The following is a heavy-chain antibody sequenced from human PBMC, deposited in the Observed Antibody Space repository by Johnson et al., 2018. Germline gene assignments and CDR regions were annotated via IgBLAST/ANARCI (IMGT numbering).Heavy chain of an antibody. CDR3: ARVSHQLKAFDI. CDR1: RGTFSSYA. CDR2: IIPIFGTA. J-gene: IGHJ3*02. V-gene: IGHV1-69*12. Sequence: QVQLVQSGAEVKKPGSSVKVSCKASRGTFSSYAISWVRQAPGQGLEWMGGIIPIFGTANYAQKFQGRVTITADESTGTAYLELSSLRSEDTAVCYCARVSHQLKAFDIWGQGTMVTVSS. D-gene: IGHD1-1*01.